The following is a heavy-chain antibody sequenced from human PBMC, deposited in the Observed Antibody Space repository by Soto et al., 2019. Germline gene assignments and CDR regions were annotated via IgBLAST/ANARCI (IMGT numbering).Heavy chain of an antibody. CDR1: GFTFTSFA. Sequence: EVQLLESGGGLEQPGGSLRLSCAASGFTFTSFAMAWVRQAPGKGLEWVSGISATGGSTHYADSVKGRFTISRDNSRNTVYLQMNSLRAEDTAVYYCAKGGAYCGGDCTRAYWGQGTLVTVSS. J-gene: IGHJ4*02. D-gene: IGHD2-21*02. V-gene: IGHV3-23*01. CDR2: ISATGGST. CDR3: AKGGAYCGGDCTRAY.